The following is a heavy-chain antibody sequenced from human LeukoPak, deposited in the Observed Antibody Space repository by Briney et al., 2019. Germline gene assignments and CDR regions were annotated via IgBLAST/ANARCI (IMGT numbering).Heavy chain of an antibody. CDR1: GGSFSGYY. CDR3: ARGLAAAGIVDY. CDR2: INHSGST. J-gene: IGHJ4*02. D-gene: IGHD6-13*01. V-gene: IGHV4-34*01. Sequence: PSETLSLTCAVCGGSFSGYYWSWIRQPPGKGLEWIGEINHSGSTNYNPSLKSRVTISVDTSKNQFSLKLSSVTAADTAVYYCARGLAAAGIVDYWGQGTLVTVSS.